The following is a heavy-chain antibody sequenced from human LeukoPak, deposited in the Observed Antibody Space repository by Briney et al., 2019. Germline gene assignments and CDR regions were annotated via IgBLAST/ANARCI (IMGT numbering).Heavy chain of an antibody. Sequence: GGSLGLSCAASGFTFSSYAMSWVRQAPGKGLEWVAVISYDGSNKYYADSVKGRFTISRDNSKNTLYLQMNSLRAEDTAVYYCARDRGYCSSTSCYNWFDPWGQGTLVTVSS. CDR1: GFTFSSYA. CDR2: ISYDGSNK. V-gene: IGHV3-30-3*01. D-gene: IGHD2-2*01. J-gene: IGHJ5*02. CDR3: ARDRGYCSSTSCYNWFDP.